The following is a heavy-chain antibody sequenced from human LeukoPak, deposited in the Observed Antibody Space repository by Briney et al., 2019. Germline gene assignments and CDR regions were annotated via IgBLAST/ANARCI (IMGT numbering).Heavy chain of an antibody. CDR2: TYYSGST. V-gene: IGHV4-59*01. CDR1: GGSISSYY. D-gene: IGHD2-15*01. Sequence: PSETLSLTCTVSGGSISSYYWSWIRQPPGKGLEWIGYTYYSGSTNYNPSLKSRVTISVDTSKNQFSLKLSSVTAADTAVYYCARGYCSGGSCYLDYWGQGTLVTVSS. CDR3: ARGYCSGGSCYLDY. J-gene: IGHJ4*02.